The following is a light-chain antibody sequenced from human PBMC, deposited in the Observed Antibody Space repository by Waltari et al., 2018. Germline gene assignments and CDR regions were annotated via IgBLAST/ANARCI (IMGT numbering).Light chain of an antibody. Sequence: QSVLTTPPSASGTPGQRVTISCSGTSSNLGNNAVNWYQQVPGTAPKLLIYRNDLRPSGVPDRFSASKSGTSASLAISGLQSEDEAEYYCASWDDSLNGHWVFGGGTKVTVL. CDR1: SSNLGNNA. CDR2: RND. J-gene: IGLJ3*02. V-gene: IGLV1-44*01. CDR3: ASWDDSLNGHWV.